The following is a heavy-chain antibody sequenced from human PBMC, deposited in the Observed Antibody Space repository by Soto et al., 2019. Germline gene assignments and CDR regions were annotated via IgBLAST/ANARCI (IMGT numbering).Heavy chain of an antibody. CDR3: ARDYLSGPYYYDSSGELFDY. J-gene: IGHJ4*02. D-gene: IGHD3-22*01. V-gene: IGHV1-18*01. CDR1: GYTFTSYC. CDR2: ISAYNGNT. Sequence: GASVKVSCKASGYTFTSYCISWVRQAPGQGLEWMGWISAYNGNTNYAQKLQGRVTMTTDTSTSTAYMELRSLRSDDTAVYYCARDYLSGPYYYDSSGELFDYWGQGTLVTVSS.